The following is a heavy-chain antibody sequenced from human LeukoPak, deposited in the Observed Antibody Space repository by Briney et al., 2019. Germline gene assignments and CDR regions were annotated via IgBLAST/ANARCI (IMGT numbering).Heavy chain of an antibody. J-gene: IGHJ3*02. CDR1: GYTFTGYY. V-gene: IGHV1-69*13. CDR3: ARVYYDYVWGGSLDAFDI. D-gene: IGHD3-16*01. CDR2: IIPIFGTA. Sequence: GASVKVSCKASGYTFTGYYMHWVRQAPGQGLEWMGGIIPIFGTANYAQKFQGRVTITADESTSTAYMELSSLRSEDTAVYYCARVYYDYVWGGSLDAFDIWGQGTMVTVSS.